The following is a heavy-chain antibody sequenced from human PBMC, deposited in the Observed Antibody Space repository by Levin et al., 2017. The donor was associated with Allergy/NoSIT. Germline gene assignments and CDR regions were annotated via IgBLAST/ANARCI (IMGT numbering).Heavy chain of an antibody. CDR3: ARHKKGWFGELEIDH. D-gene: IGHD3-10*01. CDR2: IYPVDSDT. J-gene: IGHJ4*02. Sequence: AASVKVSCKGSGYSFTNYWIGWVRQMPGKGLEWMGIIYPVDSDTKYSPSFQGQVTISADKSISTAYLQWNSLKASDIAIYYCARHKKGWFGELEIDHWGQGTLVTVSS. CDR1: GYSFTNYW. V-gene: IGHV5-51*01.